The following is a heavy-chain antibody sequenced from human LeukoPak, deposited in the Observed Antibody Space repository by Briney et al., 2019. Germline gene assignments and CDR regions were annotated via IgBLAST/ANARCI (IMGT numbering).Heavy chain of an antibody. CDR1: GGTFSSYA. J-gene: IGHJ4*02. D-gene: IGHD4-17*01. V-gene: IGHV1-69*04. CDR3: AREGYPRSGDYHY. Sequence: GASVKVSCKASGGTFSSYAISWVRQAPGQGLEWMGRIIPILGIANYAQKFQGRVTITADKSTSTAYMELSSLRSEDTAVYYCAREGYPRSGDYHYWGQGTLVTVSS. CDR2: IIPILGIA.